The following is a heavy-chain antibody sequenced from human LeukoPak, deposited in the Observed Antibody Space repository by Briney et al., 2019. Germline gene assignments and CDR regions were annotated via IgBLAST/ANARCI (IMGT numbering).Heavy chain of an antibody. CDR1: GGSISSGDYY. J-gene: IGHJ3*02. D-gene: IGHD3-22*01. CDR2: IYYSGST. V-gene: IGHV4-61*08. Sequence: PSQTLSLTCTVSGGSISSGDYYWSWIRQPPGKGLEWIGYIYYSGSTNYNPSLKSRVTISVDTSKNQFSLKLSSVTAADTAVYYCARGTMIAGAFDIWGQGTMVTVSS. CDR3: ARGTMIAGAFDI.